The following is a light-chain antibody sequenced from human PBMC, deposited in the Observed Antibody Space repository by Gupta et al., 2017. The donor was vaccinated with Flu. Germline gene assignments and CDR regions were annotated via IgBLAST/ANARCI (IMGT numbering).Light chain of an antibody. J-gene: IGKJ2*01. CDR2: WAS. CDR3: QQYYSTPYT. V-gene: IGKV4-1*01. CDR1: QSVLYSSNNKNY. Sequence: DIVMTQSPDSLAVSLGERATINCKSSQSVLYSSNNKNYLAWFQQKPGQPPKLLIYWASTRESGVPDRFSGSGSETDFTLTINSLQAEDVAVYYCQQYYSTPYTFGQGTNLEIK.